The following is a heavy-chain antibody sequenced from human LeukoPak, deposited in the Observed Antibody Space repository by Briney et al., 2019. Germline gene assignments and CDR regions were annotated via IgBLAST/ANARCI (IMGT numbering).Heavy chain of an antibody. V-gene: IGHV4-38-2*02. CDR2: IYHTGST. J-gene: IGHJ4*02. Sequence: SETLSLTCTVSGYSISSGYYWVWIRPPPGKGLEWIATIYHTGSTYYNPSLKSRFTISVDTSKNQFSLKLSSVTAADTAVYYCARTRGSSWSYFDYWGQGTLVTVSS. CDR3: ARTRGSSWSYFDY. D-gene: IGHD6-13*01. CDR1: GYSISSGYY.